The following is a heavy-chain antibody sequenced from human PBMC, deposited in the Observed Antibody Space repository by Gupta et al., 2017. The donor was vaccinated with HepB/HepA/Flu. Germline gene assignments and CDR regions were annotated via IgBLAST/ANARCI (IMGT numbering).Heavy chain of an antibody. J-gene: IGHJ4*02. CDR2: VSYDGTIK. Sequence: QVQLVESGGGVVQPGRSVRLSCAASRFIFSTYAMQGVRQAPGKGLEWVALVSYDGTIKYYADSVKGRFTISRDIPKNTLYLQMSSLRVEDTAVYYCARPLYDFWSSWNVRLDYWGQGALVTVSS. V-gene: IGHV3-30-3*01. CDR3: ARPLYDFWSSWNVRLDY. CDR1: RFIFSTYA. D-gene: IGHD3-3*01.